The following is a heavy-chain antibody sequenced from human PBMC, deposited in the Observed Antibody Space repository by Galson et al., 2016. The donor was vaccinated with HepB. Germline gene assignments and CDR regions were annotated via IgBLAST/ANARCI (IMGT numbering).Heavy chain of an antibody. D-gene: IGHD3-22*01. Sequence: SLRLSCAASGFTFSSYAMSWVRQAPGKGLEWVSGISGSGDSTYYADSVKGRFTISRDNATSTLYLEMNSLRGEDRAVYYCAKDLGISMIVVAPGFDDWGQGTLVTVSS. J-gene: IGHJ4*02. V-gene: IGHV3-23*01. CDR1: GFTFSSYA. CDR3: AKDLGISMIVVAPGFDD. CDR2: ISGSGDST.